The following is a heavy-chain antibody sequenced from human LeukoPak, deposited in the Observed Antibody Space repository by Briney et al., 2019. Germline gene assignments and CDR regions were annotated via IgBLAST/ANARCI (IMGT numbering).Heavy chain of an antibody. D-gene: IGHD3-22*01. V-gene: IGHV4-39*01. CDR2: IYYSGST. J-gene: IGHJ4*02. Sequence: PSETLSLTCTVSGGSISSSSYYWGWIRQPPGKGLEWIGSIYYSGSTYYNPSLKSRVTISVDTSKNQFSLKLSSVTAADTAVYYCASTYYYDNFVYWGQGTLVTVSS. CDR3: ASTYYYDNFVY. CDR1: GGSISSSSYY.